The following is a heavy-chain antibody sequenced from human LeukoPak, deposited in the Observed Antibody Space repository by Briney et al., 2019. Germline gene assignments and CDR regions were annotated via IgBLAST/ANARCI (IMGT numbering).Heavy chain of an antibody. J-gene: IGHJ6*03. CDR2: ISGSTRYI. D-gene: IGHD1-7*01. CDR1: GFTFSDYT. CDR3: ARGNYWRYYMDV. V-gene: IGHV3-21*04. Sequence: GGSLRLSCAASGFTFSDYTMNWVRQAPGKGLEWVSSISGSTRYIYYADSVKGRFTISRDNSKNTLYLQMNSLRAEDTAVYYCARGNYWRYYMDVWGKGTTVTISS.